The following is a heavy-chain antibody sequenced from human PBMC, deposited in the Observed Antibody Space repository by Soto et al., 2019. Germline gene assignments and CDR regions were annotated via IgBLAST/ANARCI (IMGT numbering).Heavy chain of an antibody. CDR1: GGSISSYY. D-gene: IGHD2-2*01. J-gene: IGHJ6*02. V-gene: IGHV4-59*12. CDR3: ARGWVVLVPAAITYYGMDV. Sequence: SETLSLTCTVSGGSISSYYWSWIRQPPGKGLEWIGYIYYSGSTNYNPSLKSRVTISVDTSKNQFSLKLSSVTAADTAVYYCARGWVVLVPAAITYYGMDVWGQGTTVTVSS. CDR2: IYYSGST.